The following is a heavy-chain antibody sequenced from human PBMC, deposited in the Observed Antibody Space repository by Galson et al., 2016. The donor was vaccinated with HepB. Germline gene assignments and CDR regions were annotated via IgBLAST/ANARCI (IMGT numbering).Heavy chain of an antibody. CDR1: GYNPNSFG. CDR3: ARVLVAVVPAARPGGGTQGGWDYYYYGLDV. Sequence: SVKVSCKGSGYNPNSFGISWVRQAPGKGLEWMGWISGYNGTTEYAQKFQGRVTMTTEKSTTTTYLDLRSLGFDDTAVYYCARVLVAVVPAARPGGGTQGGWDYYYYGLDVWGQGTTVTVSS. V-gene: IGHV1-18*01. D-gene: IGHD2-2*01. CDR2: ISGYNGTT. J-gene: IGHJ6*02.